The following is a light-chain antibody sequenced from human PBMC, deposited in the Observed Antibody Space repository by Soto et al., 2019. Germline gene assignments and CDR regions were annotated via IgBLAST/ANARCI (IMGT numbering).Light chain of an antibody. Sequence: QPVLTQPPSVSGAPGQRVTISCTGSSSNIGAGYDVHWYQQLPGTAPKLLIYGNSNRPSGVPDRFSGSKSGTSAALAITGLLGEDEADYYCQSYDSSLSGYVFGTGTKGTVL. V-gene: IGLV1-40*01. CDR3: QSYDSSLSGYV. J-gene: IGLJ1*01. CDR2: GNS. CDR1: SSNIGAGYD.